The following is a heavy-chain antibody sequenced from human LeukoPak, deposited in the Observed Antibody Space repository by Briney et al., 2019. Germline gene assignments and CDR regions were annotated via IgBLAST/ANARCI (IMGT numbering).Heavy chain of an antibody. Sequence: GRSLRLSCAASGFTFSSYAMHWVRQAPGKGLEWVAVISYDGSNKYYADSVKGRFTISRDNSKNTLYLQMNSPRAEDTAVYYCANNDFWSPLDYWGQGTLVTVSS. CDR1: GFTFSSYA. V-gene: IGHV3-30-3*01. CDR3: ANNDFWSPLDY. J-gene: IGHJ4*02. D-gene: IGHD3-3*01. CDR2: ISYDGSNK.